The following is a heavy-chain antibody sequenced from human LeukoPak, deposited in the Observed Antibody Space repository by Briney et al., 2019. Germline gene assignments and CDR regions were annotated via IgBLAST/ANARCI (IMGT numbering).Heavy chain of an antibody. Sequence: TSETLSLTCTVSGGSISSSSYYWGWIRQPPGKGLEWIGYIYYSGSTNYNPSLKSRVTISVDTSKNQFSLKLSSVTAADTAVYYCARDLVGKVDPWGQGTLVTVSS. CDR3: ARDLVGKVDP. J-gene: IGHJ5*02. D-gene: IGHD2-2*01. CDR1: GGSISSSSYY. CDR2: IYYSGST. V-gene: IGHV4-61*01.